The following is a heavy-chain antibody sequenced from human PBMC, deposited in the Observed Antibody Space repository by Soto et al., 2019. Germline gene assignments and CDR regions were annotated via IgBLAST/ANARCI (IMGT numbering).Heavy chain of an antibody. Sequence: GASVKVSCKASGGTFSSYTISWVRQAPGQGLEWMGRIIPILGIANYAQKFQGRVTITADKSTSTAYMELSSLRSEDTAVYYCAIQDYYDSSGYYFDYWGQGTLVTVSS. D-gene: IGHD3-22*01. V-gene: IGHV1-69*02. CDR2: IIPILGIA. CDR3: AIQDYYDSSGYYFDY. J-gene: IGHJ4*02. CDR1: GGTFSSYT.